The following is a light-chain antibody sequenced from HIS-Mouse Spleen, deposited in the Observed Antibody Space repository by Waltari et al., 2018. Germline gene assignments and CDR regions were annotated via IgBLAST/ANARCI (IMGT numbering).Light chain of an antibody. CDR3: AAWDDSLSGWV. V-gene: IGLV1-47*01. Sequence: QSVLTQPPSASGSPGQRVTIPCSGRRPNLAIHHVHGYQPLPGTAPKLLIYRNNQRPSGVPDRFSGSKSGTSASLAISGLRSEDEADYYCAAWDDSLSGWVFGGGTKLTVL. CDR2: RNN. J-gene: IGLJ3*02. CDR1: RPNLAIHH.